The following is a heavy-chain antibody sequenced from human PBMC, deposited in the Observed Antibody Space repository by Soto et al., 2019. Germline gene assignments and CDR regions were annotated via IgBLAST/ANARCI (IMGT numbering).Heavy chain of an antibody. CDR2: INKDGSEK. Sequence: GGSLRLSCEASGFTFTTCWMTWVRQAPGKGLEWVANINKDGSEKFYVDSVKGRFTISRDNAKNSLFLQMSSLRAEDTAVYYCARYRREAVAGYTLDNWGQGILVTVSS. V-gene: IGHV3-7*03. D-gene: IGHD6-13*01. J-gene: IGHJ4*02. CDR1: GFTFTTCW. CDR3: ARYRREAVAGYTLDN.